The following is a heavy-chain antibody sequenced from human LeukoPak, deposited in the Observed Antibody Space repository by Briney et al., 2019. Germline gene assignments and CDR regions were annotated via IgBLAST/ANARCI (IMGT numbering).Heavy chain of an antibody. V-gene: IGHV1-8*01. CDR1: GYTFTSYD. D-gene: IGHD1-26*01. Sequence: GASVKVSCKASGYTFTSYDINWVRQATGQGLEWMGWTNPNSGNTGYAQKFQGRVTMTRNTSISTAYMELSSLRSEDTAVYYCARYSGNYYVYAFDIWGQGTMVTVSS. CDR3: ARYSGNYYVYAFDI. CDR2: TNPNSGNT. J-gene: IGHJ3*02.